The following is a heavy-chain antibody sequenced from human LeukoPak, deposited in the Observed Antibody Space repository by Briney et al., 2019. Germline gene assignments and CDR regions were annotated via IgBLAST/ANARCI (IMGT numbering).Heavy chain of an antibody. Sequence: GGSLRLSCAASGFTFSSYAMSWVRQAPGKGLEWVSAISGSGGSTYYADSVKGRFTISRDNSKNTLYLQMNSLRAEDTAVYYSADGGPRDGYNYYYYYGMEVWGQGTTVTVSS. D-gene: IGHD5-24*01. CDR3: ADGGPRDGYNYYYYYGMEV. J-gene: IGHJ6*02. CDR1: GFTFSSYA. CDR2: ISGSGGST. V-gene: IGHV3-23*01.